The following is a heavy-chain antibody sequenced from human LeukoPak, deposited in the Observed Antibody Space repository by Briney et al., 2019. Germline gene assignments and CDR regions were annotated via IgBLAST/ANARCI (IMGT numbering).Heavy chain of an antibody. CDR2: IYYSGST. V-gene: IGHV4-39*06. J-gene: IGHJ4*02. Sequence: SETLSLTCTVSGGSISGSSYYWGWIRQPPGKGLEWIGSIYYSGSTYYNPSLKTRVTISRDMSKNLLTLKLTSLTAADTAVYFCASHRYWNFYLDYWGQGTLVTVSS. D-gene: IGHD1-7*01. CDR3: ASHRYWNFYLDY. CDR1: GGSISGSSYY.